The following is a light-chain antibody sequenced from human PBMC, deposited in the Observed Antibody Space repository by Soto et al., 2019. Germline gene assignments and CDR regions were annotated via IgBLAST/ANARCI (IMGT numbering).Light chain of an antibody. CDR3: CSYAGSSPYV. CDR2: EGS. Sequence: SVLPQPASVSGSPVQSISITCTGTGNDVGGYTFVSWYQQHPGKAPKLIIYEGSKRPSGVSNRFSGSKSGNTASLTISGLQAEDEADYYCCSYAGSSPYVFGTGTKVTVL. V-gene: IGLV2-23*01. J-gene: IGLJ1*01. CDR1: GNDVGGYTF.